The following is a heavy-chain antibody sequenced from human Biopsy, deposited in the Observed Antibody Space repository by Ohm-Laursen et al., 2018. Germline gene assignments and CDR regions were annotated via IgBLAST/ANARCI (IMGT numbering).Heavy chain of an antibody. CDR1: GFSLNTRGMS. J-gene: IGHJ6*02. CDR3: ARIPILVVPAAIVYRHRRHLQGLDV. Sequence: TQTLTLTCTLSGFSLNTRGMSVTWICQPPGKALEWLARIDWDDAKFYNGSLKTRLTISKDTSENHVVLTLSDVDPVDTATYYCARIPILVVPAAIVYRHRRHLQGLDVWGQGTTVSVSS. D-gene: IGHD2-2*02. CDR2: IDWDDAK. V-gene: IGHV2-70*16.